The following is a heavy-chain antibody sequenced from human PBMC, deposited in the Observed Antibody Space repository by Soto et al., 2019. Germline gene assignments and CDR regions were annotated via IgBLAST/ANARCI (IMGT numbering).Heavy chain of an antibody. CDR3: ARWFTYGNFDYFDY. Sequence: GGSLRLSCAASGFTFSSYWMYWFRQAPGKGLVWVSRLDSGGSSTTYADSVKGRFTISRDNAKNTLYLQMNGLRAEDTAVYYCARWFTYGNFDYFDYWGQGTQVTISS. CDR1: GFTFSSYW. J-gene: IGHJ4*02. V-gene: IGHV3-74*01. CDR2: LDSGGSST. D-gene: IGHD3-10*01.